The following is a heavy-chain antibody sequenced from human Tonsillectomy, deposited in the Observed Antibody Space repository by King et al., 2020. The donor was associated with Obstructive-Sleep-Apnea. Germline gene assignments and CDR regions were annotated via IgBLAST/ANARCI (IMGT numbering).Heavy chain of an antibody. Sequence: VQLQQWGAGLLKPSETLSLTCGVYGGSFSGYYWSWIRQPPGKGLEWIGDIYHRGSTNYNPSLKGRVTISVDTSKNQFSLKLTSVTAADTAVYYCARVLYYVLLTASFGYGMDVWGQGTTVTVSS. V-gene: IGHV4-34*01. D-gene: IGHD3-9*01. CDR3: ARVLYYVLLTASFGYGMDV. CDR2: IYHRGST. CDR1: GGSFSGYY. J-gene: IGHJ6*02.